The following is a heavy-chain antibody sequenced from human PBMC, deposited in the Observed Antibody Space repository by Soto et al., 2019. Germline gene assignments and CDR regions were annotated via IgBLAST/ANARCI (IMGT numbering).Heavy chain of an antibody. CDR3: PRGKMATKSPPYDY. J-gene: IGHJ4*02. Sequence: PSETLSLTNDVYGGSFSGYSSRWILQPTGKGLEWIPEINHSGSTNYHPSLKSRVTISVDTSKNQFSLKLSSVTAAHTAVYYRPRGKMATKSPPYDYWRQGTLVTVSS. CDR2: INHSGST. CDR1: GGSFSGYS. V-gene: IGHV4-34*01.